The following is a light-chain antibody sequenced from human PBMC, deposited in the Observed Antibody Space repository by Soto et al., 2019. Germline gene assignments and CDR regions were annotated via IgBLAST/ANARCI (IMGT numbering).Light chain of an antibody. J-gene: IGKJ4*01. CDR3: QQYYGAPPT. CDR2: WAS. Sequence: DIVMTQSPDSLAVSLGERATINCKSSQSVLSSSNSKNYLAWYQQKPGQPPKLLIYWASTRESGVPDRFSGSGSGTYFTLSTTRLRPEGVAIFNCQQYYGAPPTFGGGTKVETK. V-gene: IGKV4-1*01. CDR1: QSVLSSSNSKNY.